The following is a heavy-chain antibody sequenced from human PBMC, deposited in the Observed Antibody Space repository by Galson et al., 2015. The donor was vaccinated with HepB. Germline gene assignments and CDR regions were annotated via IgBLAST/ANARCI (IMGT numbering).Heavy chain of an antibody. V-gene: IGHV3-30*04. Sequence: SLRLSCAASGFTFSSYAMHWVRQAPGKGLEWVAVISYDGSNKYYADSVKGRFTISRDNSKNTLYLQMNSLRAEDTAVYYCARDSLGKAKEGAFDIWGQGTMVTVSS. CDR3: ARDSLGKAKEGAFDI. CDR2: ISYDGSNK. J-gene: IGHJ3*02. CDR1: GFTFSSYA. D-gene: IGHD1-14*01.